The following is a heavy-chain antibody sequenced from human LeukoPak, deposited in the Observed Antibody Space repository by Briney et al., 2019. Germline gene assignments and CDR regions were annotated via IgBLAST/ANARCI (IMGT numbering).Heavy chain of an antibody. CDR1: GFSFSSYS. CDR2: ISGSSSRI. CDR3: ARAPPDYGGYTNDH. J-gene: IGHJ4*02. Sequence: HTGGSLRLSCAASGFSFSSYSMNWVRQAPGKGLEWVSYISGSSSRIYYADFVKGRFTISRDNAKTSLYLQMNSLRAEDTAVYYCARAPPDYGGYTNDHWGQGTLVTVSS. D-gene: IGHD4-23*01. V-gene: IGHV3-48*01.